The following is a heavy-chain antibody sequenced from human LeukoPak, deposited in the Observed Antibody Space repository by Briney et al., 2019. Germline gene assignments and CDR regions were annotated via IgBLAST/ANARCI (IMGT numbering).Heavy chain of an antibody. CDR2: ISGSGGST. D-gene: IGHD1-26*01. V-gene: IGHV3-23*01. J-gene: IGHJ4*02. CDR1: GFTFSSYA. Sequence: GGSLRLSCAASGFTFSSYAMSWVRQAPGKGLEWVSAISGSGGSTYYADPVKGRFTISRDNSKNTLYLQMNSLRAEDTAVYYCAKAGGSYEGYFDYWGQGTLVTVSS. CDR3: AKAGGSYEGYFDY.